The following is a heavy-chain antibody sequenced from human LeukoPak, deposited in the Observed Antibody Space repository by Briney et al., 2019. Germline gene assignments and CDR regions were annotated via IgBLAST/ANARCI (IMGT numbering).Heavy chain of an antibody. CDR1: GYTFNNYG. J-gene: IGHJ4*02. Sequence: SVKVSCKASGYTFNNYGISWVRQAPGQGLEWMGWIYTYNGHTRYAQNFQGRVTMTTDISTSTAYMEVRSLRSDDTAVYYCARDEKWLIDYWGQGTLVTVSS. V-gene: IGHV1-18*01. CDR3: ARDEKWLIDY. D-gene: IGHD5-12*01. CDR2: IYTYNGHT.